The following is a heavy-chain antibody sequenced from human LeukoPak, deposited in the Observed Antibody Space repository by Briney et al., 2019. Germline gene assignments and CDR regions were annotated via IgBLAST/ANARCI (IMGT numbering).Heavy chain of an antibody. V-gene: IGHV6-1*01. Sequence: SQTLSLTCALSGDSVSSNSAAWNWIRQSPSRGLEWLGRAYYRSKWSHEYAVSVKSRITINPDTSKNQFSLQLNSMTPEDTGVYYCVRDIGAAGTDWGQGTLVTVSS. J-gene: IGHJ4*02. CDR2: AYYRSKWSH. CDR3: VRDIGAAGTD. CDR1: GDSVSSNSAA. D-gene: IGHD6-13*01.